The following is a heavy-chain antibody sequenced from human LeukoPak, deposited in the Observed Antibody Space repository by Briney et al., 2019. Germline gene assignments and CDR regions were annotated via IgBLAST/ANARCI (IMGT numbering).Heavy chain of an antibody. Sequence: PGGSLRLSCAASGFTFSDYYMSWIRQAPGKGLEWVSYISSSGSTIYYADSVKGRFTISRDNAKNSLYLQMNSLRAEDTAVYYCARAPDYYDFSPTTLDAFDIWGQGTMVTVSS. V-gene: IGHV3-11*01. CDR2: ISSSGSTI. D-gene: IGHD3-22*01. J-gene: IGHJ3*02. CDR1: GFTFSDYY. CDR3: ARAPDYYDFSPTTLDAFDI.